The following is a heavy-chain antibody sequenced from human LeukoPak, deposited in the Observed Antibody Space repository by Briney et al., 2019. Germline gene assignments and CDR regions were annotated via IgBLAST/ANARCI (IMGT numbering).Heavy chain of an antibody. V-gene: IGHV3-64*01. D-gene: IGHD2-2*01. J-gene: IGHJ4*02. CDR3: ARVWDIVVVPATFDY. CDR1: GFTFSSYA. Sequence: GGSLRLSCAASGFTFSSYAMHWVRQAPGKGLEYVSAISSNGGSTYYANSVKGRFTISRDNSKNTLYLQMGSLRAEDMAVYYCARVWDIVVVPATFDYWGQGTLVTVSS. CDR2: ISSNGGST.